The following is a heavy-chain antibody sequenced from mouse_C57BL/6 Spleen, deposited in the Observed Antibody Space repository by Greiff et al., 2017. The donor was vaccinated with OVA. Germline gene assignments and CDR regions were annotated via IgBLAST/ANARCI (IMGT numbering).Heavy chain of an antibody. CDR2: INPGSGGT. J-gene: IGHJ1*03. Sequence: QVQLQQSGAELVRPGTSVKVSCKASGYAFTNYLIEWVKQRPGQGLEWIGVINPGSGGTNYNEKFKGKATLTADKSSSTAYMQLSSLTSEDSAVYFCARGTTVVATGDFDVWGTGTTVTVSS. V-gene: IGHV1-54*01. CDR1: GYAFTNYL. D-gene: IGHD1-1*01. CDR3: ARGTTVVATGDFDV.